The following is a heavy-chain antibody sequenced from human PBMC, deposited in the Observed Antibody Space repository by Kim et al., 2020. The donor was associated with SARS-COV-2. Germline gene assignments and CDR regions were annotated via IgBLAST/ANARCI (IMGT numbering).Heavy chain of an antibody. CDR1: GFTFSSYS. V-gene: IGHV3-21*01. CDR3: ARVLTSGWSYFDY. J-gene: IGHJ4*02. D-gene: IGHD6-19*01. Sequence: GGSLRLSCAASGFTFSSYSMNWVRQAPGKGLEWISSISSSGSYIYYADSMKGRFTISRDNARASLYLQMNSLRAEDTAVYYCARVLTSGWSYFDYWGQGTLVTFSS. CDR2: ISSSGSYI.